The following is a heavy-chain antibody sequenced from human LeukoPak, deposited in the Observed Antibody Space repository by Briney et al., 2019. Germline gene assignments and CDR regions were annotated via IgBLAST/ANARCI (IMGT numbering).Heavy chain of an antibody. V-gene: IGHV4-30-2*01. CDR2: IYHSGSA. Sequence: SQTLSLTCAVSVGSISSGCYSWSWIRQPPGKGLEWIGYIYHSGSAYYNPSLKSRVTISVDRSKNQFSLKLSSVTAADTAVYYCARSDFWIFDPWGQGTLVTVSS. CDR1: VGSISSGCYS. CDR3: ARSDFWIFDP. D-gene: IGHD3-3*01. J-gene: IGHJ5*02.